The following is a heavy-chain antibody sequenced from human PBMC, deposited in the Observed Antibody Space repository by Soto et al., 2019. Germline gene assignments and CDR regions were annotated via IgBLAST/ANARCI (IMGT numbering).Heavy chain of an antibody. V-gene: IGHV4-39*01. CDR1: GGSISSSSYY. CDR3: ASRGYDYVWGSYRYPDY. CDR2: IYYSGST. D-gene: IGHD3-16*02. Sequence: SETLSLTCTVSGGSISSSSYYWGWIRQSPGKGLEWIGSIYYSGSTYYNPSLKSRVIISVDTSKNQFSLKLSSVTAADTAVYYCASRGYDYVWGSYRYPDYWGQGTLVTVSS. J-gene: IGHJ4*02.